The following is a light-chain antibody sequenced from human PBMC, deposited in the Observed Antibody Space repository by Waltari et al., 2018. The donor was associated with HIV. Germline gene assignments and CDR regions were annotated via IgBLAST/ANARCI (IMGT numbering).Light chain of an antibody. V-gene: IGLV1-44*01. Sequence: QSVMTQPASASGTPGQRVTISCSGSRSNIGSNTVSWFKQLPRTAPRLLIYGKNQRPSGVPDRLSGSKSGTSASLAISGLQSEDEADYFCAAWDDSLNGPVFGGGTKLTVL. CDR1: RSNIGSNT. CDR2: GKN. J-gene: IGLJ2*01. CDR3: AAWDDSLNGPV.